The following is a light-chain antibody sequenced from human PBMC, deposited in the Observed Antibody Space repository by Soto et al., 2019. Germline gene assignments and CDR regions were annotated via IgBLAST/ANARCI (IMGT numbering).Light chain of an antibody. CDR1: QNINNN. CDR3: QQYTTFSWT. CDR2: GAS. J-gene: IGKJ1*01. Sequence: EIVMTQSPATLSVSPGDIATLSFRASQNINNNLAWYQQKPGQAPRLLIYGASSRATGIPDRFSGSGSGTDFTLTISRLEPEDFATYYCQQYTTFSWTFGQGTKVDIK. V-gene: IGKV3D-15*01.